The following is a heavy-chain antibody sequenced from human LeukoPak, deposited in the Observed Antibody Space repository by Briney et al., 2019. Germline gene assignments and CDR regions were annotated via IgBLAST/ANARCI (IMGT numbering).Heavy chain of an antibody. CDR1: GFTFSNYW. CDR3: ARWDGRSTWLYDY. Sequence: GGSLRLSCAASGFTFSNYWMSWVRQAPGKGLEWVANIKEDGSKISYVDSVKGRFTISRDNAKNSLYLQMNSLRAEDTAVYYSARWDGRSTWLYDYRGQGTLVTVSS. CDR2: IKEDGSKI. V-gene: IGHV3-7*01. J-gene: IGHJ4*02. D-gene: IGHD1-14*01.